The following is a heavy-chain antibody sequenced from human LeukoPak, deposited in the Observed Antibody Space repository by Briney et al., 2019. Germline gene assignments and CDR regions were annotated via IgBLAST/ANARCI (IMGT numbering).Heavy chain of an antibody. CDR2: INPNSGGT. D-gene: IGHD1-26*01. V-gene: IGHV1-2*02. CDR1: GYTFTGYY. Sequence: ASVKVSCKASGYTFTGYYMHWVRQAPGQGLEWMGWINPNSGGTNYAQKFQGRVTMTRDTSISPAYMELSRLRSDDTAVYYCARDALHYRLYYCMDVWGKGTTVTVSS. J-gene: IGHJ6*03. CDR3: ARDALHYRLYYCMDV.